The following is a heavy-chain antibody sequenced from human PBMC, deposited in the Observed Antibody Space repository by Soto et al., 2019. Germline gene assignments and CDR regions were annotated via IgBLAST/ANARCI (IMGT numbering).Heavy chain of an antibody. D-gene: IGHD3-10*01. Sequence: GSLRLSCAASGFTFSSYWMHWVRQAPGKGLVWVSRINSDGSSTSYADSVEGRFTISRDNAKNTLYLQMNSLRAEDTAVYYCASTITMLRGHGMDVWGQGTTVTVSS. J-gene: IGHJ6*02. V-gene: IGHV3-74*01. CDR3: ASTITMLRGHGMDV. CDR2: INSDGSST. CDR1: GFTFSSYW.